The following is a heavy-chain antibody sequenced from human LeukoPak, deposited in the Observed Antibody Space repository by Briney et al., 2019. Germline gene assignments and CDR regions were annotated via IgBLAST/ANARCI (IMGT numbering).Heavy chain of an antibody. J-gene: IGHJ4*02. CDR1: GGSMSPYH. CDR3: ARGLRSGDTAMVSVIWEYFDY. V-gene: IGHV4-59*12. CDR2: IYYSGST. Sequence: SETLSLTCTVSGGSMSPYHWGWIRQPPGKGLEWTGYIYYSGSTNYNPSLKSRVTISVDTSKNQFSLKLSSVTAADTAVYYCARGLRSGDTAMVSVIWEYFDYWGQGTLVTVSS. D-gene: IGHD5-18*01.